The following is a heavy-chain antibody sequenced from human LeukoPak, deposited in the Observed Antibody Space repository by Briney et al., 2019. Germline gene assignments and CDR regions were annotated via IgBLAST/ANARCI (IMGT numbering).Heavy chain of an antibody. Sequence: PSETLSLTCTVSGGSISSSSYYWGWIRQPPGRGLEWIGSIYYSESTYYNPSLKSRVTISVDTSKNQFSLKLSSVTAADTAVYYCARRGRHGRGYFDYWGQGTLVTVSS. V-gene: IGHV4-39*01. CDR1: GGSISSSSYY. CDR3: ARRGRHGRGYFDY. D-gene: IGHD3-16*01. CDR2: IYYSEST. J-gene: IGHJ4*02.